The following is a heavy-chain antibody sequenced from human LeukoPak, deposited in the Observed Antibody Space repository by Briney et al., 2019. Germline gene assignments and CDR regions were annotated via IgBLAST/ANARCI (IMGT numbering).Heavy chain of an antibody. CDR3: ARGESTTVVNCDY. Sequence: PGGSLRLSCAASGFTFSGYGMHWVRQAPGKGLEWVAFIRYDGSNKYYADSVKGRFTISRDNAKNSLYLQMNSLISEDTAVYYCARGESTTVVNCDYWGQGTLVTVSS. D-gene: IGHD4-23*01. CDR1: GFTFSGYG. V-gene: IGHV3-30*02. J-gene: IGHJ4*02. CDR2: IRYDGSNK.